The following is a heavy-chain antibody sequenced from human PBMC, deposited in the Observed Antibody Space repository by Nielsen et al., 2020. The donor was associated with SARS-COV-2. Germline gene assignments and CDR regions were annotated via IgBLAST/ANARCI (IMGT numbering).Heavy chain of an antibody. V-gene: IGHV4-30-4*01. Sequence: SETLSLTCTVSRGSISSGDYYWSWIRQPPGKGLEWIGYTFNSGNTYYNPSLRSRVTMSLDTSKNQFSLILTSVTAADTAVYYCAREEYGFGLDVWGQGTTVNVSS. D-gene: IGHD2-2*01. CDR1: RGSISSGDYY. CDR3: AREEYGFGLDV. J-gene: IGHJ6*02. CDR2: TFNSGNT.